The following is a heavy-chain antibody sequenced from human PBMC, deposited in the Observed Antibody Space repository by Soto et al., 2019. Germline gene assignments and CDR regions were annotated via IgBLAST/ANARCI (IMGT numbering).Heavy chain of an antibody. D-gene: IGHD2-15*01. V-gene: IGHV3-74*01. CDR2: INSDGSST. CDR1: GFTFSSYW. CDR3: ARDIVVVVATSDYGMDV. Sequence: EVQLVESGGGLVQPGGSLRLSCAASGFTFSSYWMHWVRQVPGKGLVWVSRINSDGSSTTYADSVRGRFTISRDNAKNTLYLQMHSLRAEDTAVYYRARDIVVVVATSDYGMDVWGQGTTVTVSS. J-gene: IGHJ6*02.